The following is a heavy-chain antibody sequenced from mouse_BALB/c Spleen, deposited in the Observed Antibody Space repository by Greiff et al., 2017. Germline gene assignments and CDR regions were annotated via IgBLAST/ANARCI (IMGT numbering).Heavy chain of an antibody. CDR3: ARSGYYGSPHWYFDV. D-gene: IGHD1-1*01. CDR2: ISTYYGNT. J-gene: IGHJ1*01. CDR1: SYTFTDYA. V-gene: IGHV1-67*01. Sequence: VQLKQSGPELVRPGVSVKISCKGSSYTFTDYAMHWVKQSHAKSLEWIGVISTYYGNTNYNQKFKGKATMTVDKSSSTAYMELARLTSEDSAVYYCARSGYYGSPHWYFDVWGAGTTVTVSS.